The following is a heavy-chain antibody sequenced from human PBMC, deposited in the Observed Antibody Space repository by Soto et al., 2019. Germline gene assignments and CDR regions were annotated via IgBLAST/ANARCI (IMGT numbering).Heavy chain of an antibody. CDR2: IIPIFGTA. D-gene: IGHD1-26*01. V-gene: IGHV1-69*01. J-gene: IGHJ4*02. CDR3: ARGGIVGATTPFDY. CDR1: GGTFSSYA. Sequence: QVQLVQSGAEVKKPGSSVKVSCKASGGTFSSYAISWVRQARGQGLEWMGGIIPIFGTANYAQKFQGRVTITADESTSTAYMELSSLRSEDTAVYYCARGGIVGATTPFDYWGQGTLVTVSS.